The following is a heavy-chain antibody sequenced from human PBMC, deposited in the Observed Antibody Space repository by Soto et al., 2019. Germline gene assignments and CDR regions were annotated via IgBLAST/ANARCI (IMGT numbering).Heavy chain of an antibody. CDR2: IDPSDSYT. CDR1: GYSFTSYW. CDR3: ASSSWYYYDSSGPFDY. V-gene: IGHV5-10-1*01. Sequence: GESLKISCKGSGYSFTSYWISWVRQMPGKGLEWMGRIDPSDSYTNYSPSFQGHVTISADKSISTAYLQWSSLKASDTAMYYCASSSWYYYDSSGPFDYWGQGTLGTVSS. J-gene: IGHJ4*02. D-gene: IGHD3-22*01.